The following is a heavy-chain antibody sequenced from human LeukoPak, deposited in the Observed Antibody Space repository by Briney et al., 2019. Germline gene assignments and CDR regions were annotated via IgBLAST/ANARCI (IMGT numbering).Heavy chain of an antibody. Sequence: GGSLRLSCAVSGLSFSAHWMHWVRQAPGKGLVWVSRINSDGSSSRYADSVKGRFTVSRDNAKNTLYLQLNNLRAEDTAVYYCARDEVGATTTVFHYWGQGTLVTVSS. V-gene: IGHV3-74*01. D-gene: IGHD1-26*01. J-gene: IGHJ4*02. CDR1: GLSFSAHW. CDR3: ARDEVGATTTVFHY. CDR2: INSDGSSS.